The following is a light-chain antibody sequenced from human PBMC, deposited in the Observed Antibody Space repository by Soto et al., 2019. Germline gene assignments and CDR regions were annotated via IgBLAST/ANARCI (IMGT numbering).Light chain of an antibody. CDR2: LAS. CDR1: QSIDNF. J-gene: IGKJ2*03. Sequence: DIQVTQSPSSLSASVGNRVTITCRASQSIDNFLSWYQQRPGKAPKFLIYLASSLQSGVPSRVSGSGSGTEFTLTISNLRPEDFATYYCQQTYSAPYSFGQGKKVDIK. V-gene: IGKV1-39*01. CDR3: QQTYSAPYS.